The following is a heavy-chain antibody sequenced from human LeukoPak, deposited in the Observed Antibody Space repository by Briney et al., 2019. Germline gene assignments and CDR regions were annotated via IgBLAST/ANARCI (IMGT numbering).Heavy chain of an antibody. D-gene: IGHD7-27*01. J-gene: IGHJ4*02. Sequence: GGSLRLSCAASGFTVSSNYMSWVRHAPGKGLEWVSVIYSGGSTYYADSVKGRFTISRDNSKNTLYLQMNSLRAEDTAVYYCARGTNWGLFDYWGQGTLVTVSS. CDR1: GFTVSSNY. V-gene: IGHV3-66*01. CDR2: IYSGGST. CDR3: ARGTNWGLFDY.